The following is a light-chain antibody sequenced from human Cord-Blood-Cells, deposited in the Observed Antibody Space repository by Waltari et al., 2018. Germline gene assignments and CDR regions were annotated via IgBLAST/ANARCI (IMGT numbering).Light chain of an antibody. Sequence: EIALTQSPRTLSSSQGARATFSCRASQSVSSSYLAWYQQKPGQAPRLLIYGASSRATGIPDRFSGSGSGTDFTLTISRLEPEDFAVYYCQQYGSSPYTFGQGTKLEIK. CDR2: GAS. CDR3: QQYGSSPYT. V-gene: IGKV3-20*01. J-gene: IGKJ2*01. CDR1: QSVSSSY.